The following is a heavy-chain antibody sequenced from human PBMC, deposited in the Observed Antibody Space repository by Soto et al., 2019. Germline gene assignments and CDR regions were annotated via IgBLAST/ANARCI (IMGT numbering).Heavy chain of an antibody. D-gene: IGHD6-13*01. Sequence: EVQLVESGGGLVQPGGSLRLSCVASGFTFSNYWMSWVRQAPGKGLEWVANIKQDGSDNYYVDSVKGRFTISRDNAKNSLALQMNSLRAEETAVYYCARISSLAAAVWGQGTVITVSS. V-gene: IGHV3-7*01. J-gene: IGHJ3*01. CDR2: IKQDGSDN. CDR3: ARISSLAAAV. CDR1: GFTFSNYW.